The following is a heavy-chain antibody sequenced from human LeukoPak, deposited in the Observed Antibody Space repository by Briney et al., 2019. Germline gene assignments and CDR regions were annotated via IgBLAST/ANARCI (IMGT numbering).Heavy chain of an antibody. V-gene: IGHV3-53*01. Sequence: GGSLRLSCAASGFTLSGDYMSWVRQAPGKGLEWVSVIFGAGTTYYADSVKGRFTISRDNSKNTLYLQMNSLRAEDTAVYYCARDLPLVRGALDYWGQGTLVTVSS. J-gene: IGHJ4*02. CDR2: IFGAGTT. CDR3: ARDLPLVRGALDY. CDR1: GFTLSGDY. D-gene: IGHD3-10*01.